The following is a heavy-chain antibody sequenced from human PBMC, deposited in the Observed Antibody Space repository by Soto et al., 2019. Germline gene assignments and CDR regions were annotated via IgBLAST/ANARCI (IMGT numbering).Heavy chain of an antibody. Sequence: SETLSLTCTVAGGSICSYYWSWIRRPPGKELDCIDYIYYSGSTTYSPNLKSRVTISVDTCKNHFSLMLSSVTAADTAVYCCATPATCDDHSGYRYWGQGNLVTVSS. V-gene: IGHV4-59*01. CDR2: IYYSGST. D-gene: IGHD3-22*01. CDR1: GGSICSYY. J-gene: IGHJ4*02. CDR3: ATPATCDDHSGYRY.